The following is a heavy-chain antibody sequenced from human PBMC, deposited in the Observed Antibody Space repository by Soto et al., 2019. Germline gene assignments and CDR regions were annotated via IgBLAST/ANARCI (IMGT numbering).Heavy chain of an antibody. CDR3: AKAAYSSGPQAFDI. CDR1: GFTFSSYG. Sequence: GGSLRLSCAASGFTFSSYGMHWVRQAPGKGLEWVAVISYDGSNKYYADSVKGRFTISRDNSKNTLYLQMNSLRAEDTAVYYCAKAAYSSGPQAFDIWGQGTMVTVSS. V-gene: IGHV3-30*18. J-gene: IGHJ3*02. D-gene: IGHD6-19*01. CDR2: ISYDGSNK.